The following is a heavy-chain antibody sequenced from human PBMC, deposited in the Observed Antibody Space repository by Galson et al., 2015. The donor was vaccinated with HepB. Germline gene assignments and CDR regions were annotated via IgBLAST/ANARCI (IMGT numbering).Heavy chain of an antibody. J-gene: IGHJ4*02. CDR3: AIEGRDGGSLAHGIDY. Sequence: SLRLSCAASGFTVSSNYMSWVRQAPGKGLEWVSVIYSGGSTYYADSVKGRFTISRDNSKNTLYLQMNSLRAEDTAVYYCAIEGRDGGSLAHGIDYWGQGTLVTVSS. V-gene: IGHV3-53*01. D-gene: IGHD1-26*01. CDR2: IYSGGST. CDR1: GFTVSSNY.